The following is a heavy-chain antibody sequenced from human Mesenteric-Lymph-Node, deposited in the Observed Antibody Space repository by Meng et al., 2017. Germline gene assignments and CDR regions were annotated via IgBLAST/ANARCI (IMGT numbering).Heavy chain of an antibody. Sequence: SETLSLTCTVSGYSISSGYYWSWIRQPPGKGLEWIGYIYYSGTTNYNPSLKSRVTMSVDTSKNLFSLKLSSVTAADTAMYYCARDRGYSGSYYFDYWGQGTLVTVSS. CDR3: ARDRGYSGSYYFDY. V-gene: IGHV4-61*01. CDR2: IYYSGTT. D-gene: IGHD1-26*01. CDR1: GYSISSGYY. J-gene: IGHJ4*02.